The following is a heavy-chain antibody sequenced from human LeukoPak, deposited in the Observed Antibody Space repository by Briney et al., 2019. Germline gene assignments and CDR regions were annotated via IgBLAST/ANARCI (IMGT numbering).Heavy chain of an antibody. CDR2: LSGSGGGT. Sequence: PGGSLRLSCAASGFTFSSHAMSWVRQAPGKGLEWVSTLSGSGGGTYYADSVKGRFTFSRDNSKNTLYLQMNSLRAEDTAVYYCARKGGITYYFDYWGQGTLVIVSS. D-gene: IGHD3-16*01. CDR1: GFTFSSHA. V-gene: IGHV3-23*01. CDR3: ARKGGITYYFDY. J-gene: IGHJ4*02.